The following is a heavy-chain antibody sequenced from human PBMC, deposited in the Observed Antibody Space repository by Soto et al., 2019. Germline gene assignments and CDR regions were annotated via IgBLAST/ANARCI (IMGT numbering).Heavy chain of an antibody. CDR2: IIPIFGTA. CDR1: GGTFSSYA. Sequence: AASVKVSCKASGGTFSSYAISWVRQAPGQGLEWMGGIIPIFGTANYAQKFQGRVTITADESTSTAYMELSSLRSEDTAVYYCARGDIAAAHMDAWGQGTTVTVSS. CDR3: ARGDIAAAHMDA. J-gene: IGHJ6*02. V-gene: IGHV1-69*13. D-gene: IGHD6-13*01.